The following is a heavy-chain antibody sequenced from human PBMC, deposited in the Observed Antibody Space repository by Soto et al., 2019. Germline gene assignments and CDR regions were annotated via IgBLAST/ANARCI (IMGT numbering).Heavy chain of an antibody. CDR3: ARVGGVADYGMDV. V-gene: IGHV1-2*04. J-gene: IGHJ6*02. D-gene: IGHD2-15*01. Sequence: ASVKVSCKASGYTFTGYYMHWVRQAPGQGLEWMGWISPNSGGTNYAQKFQGWVTMTRDTSISTAYMELSRLRSDDTAVYYCARVGGVADYGMDVWGQGTTVTVSS. CDR2: ISPNSGGT. CDR1: GYTFTGYY.